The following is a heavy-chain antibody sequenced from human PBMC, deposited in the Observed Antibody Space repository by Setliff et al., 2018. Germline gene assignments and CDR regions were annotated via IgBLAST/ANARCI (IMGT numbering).Heavy chain of an antibody. CDR1: GGSISTYY. CDR2: VYYSGSA. V-gene: IGHV4-59*01. D-gene: IGHD3-9*01. Sequence: SETLSLTCTVSGGSISTYYWSWIRQSPGKGLEWIGYVYYSGSATYNPSLKSRVTISVDTSKNQFSLKVRSVTAADTAVYYCAHSTTFDLHHDYWGQGALVTVSS. J-gene: IGHJ4*02. CDR3: AHSTTFDLHHDY.